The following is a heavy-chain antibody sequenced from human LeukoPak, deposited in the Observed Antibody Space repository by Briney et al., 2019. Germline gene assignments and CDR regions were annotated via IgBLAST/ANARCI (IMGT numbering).Heavy chain of an antibody. J-gene: IGHJ4*02. CDR2: ISGSGGST. Sequence: GGSLRLSCAASGFTFSSYGMSWVRQAPGKGLEWVSAISGSGGSTYYADSVKGRFTISRDNSKNTLYLQMNSLRAEDTAVYYCAKDGAYDSSGYYFGYWGQGTLVTVSS. D-gene: IGHD3-22*01. CDR3: AKDGAYDSSGYYFGY. CDR1: GFTFSSYG. V-gene: IGHV3-23*01.